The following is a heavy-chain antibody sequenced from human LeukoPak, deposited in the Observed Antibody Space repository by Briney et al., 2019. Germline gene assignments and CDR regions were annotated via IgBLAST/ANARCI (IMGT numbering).Heavy chain of an antibody. CDR3: AKDQVSLELKSSAFDI. CDR1: GFTLSSSA. J-gene: IGHJ3*02. Sequence: GGSLRLSCAASGFTLSSSAMNWVRQAPGKGLEWVSSINNVGSHIYYAGSVKGRFTISRDNTKNSLYLQMNSLRAEDTAVYYCAKDQVSLELKSSAFDIWGQGTMVTVSS. D-gene: IGHD1-7*01. V-gene: IGHV3-21*01. CDR2: INNVGSHI.